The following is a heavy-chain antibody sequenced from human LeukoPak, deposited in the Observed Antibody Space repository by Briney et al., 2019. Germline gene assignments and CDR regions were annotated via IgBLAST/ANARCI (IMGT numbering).Heavy chain of an antibody. CDR3: AKLEAKDYYGSGSYRGHYYGMDV. Sequence: GGSLRLSCAASGFTFSSYAMSWVRQAPGKGLEWVSAISSSGGSTYYADSVKGRFTISRDNSKNTLYLQMNSMRAEDTAVYYCAKLEAKDYYGSGSYRGHYYGMDVWGQGTTVTVSS. D-gene: IGHD3-10*01. CDR2: ISSSGGST. V-gene: IGHV3-23*01. CDR1: GFTFSSYA. J-gene: IGHJ6*02.